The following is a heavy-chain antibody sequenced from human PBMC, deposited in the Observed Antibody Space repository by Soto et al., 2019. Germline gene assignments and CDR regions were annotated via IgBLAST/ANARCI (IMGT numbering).Heavy chain of an antibody. CDR2: INHSGST. Sequence: PSDALSLTCAVYGGSFSGYYWSWIRQPPGKGLEWIGEINHSGSTNYNPSLKSRVTISVDTSKNQFSLKLSSVTAADTAVYYCARAGGSSEIVVVPDAIFDYWGQGTLVIVSS. J-gene: IGHJ4*02. V-gene: IGHV4-34*01. CDR1: GGSFSGYY. D-gene: IGHD2-2*01. CDR3: ARAGGSSEIVVVPDAIFDY.